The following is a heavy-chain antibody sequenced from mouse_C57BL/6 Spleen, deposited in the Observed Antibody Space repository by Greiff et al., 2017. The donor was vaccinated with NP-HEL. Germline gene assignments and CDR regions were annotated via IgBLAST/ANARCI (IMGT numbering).Heavy chain of an antibody. V-gene: IGHV1-50*01. CDR2: IDPSDSYT. CDR3: ARGRGNYHLAY. CDR1: GYTFTSYW. D-gene: IGHD2-1*01. Sequence: VKLQQPGAELVKPGASVKLSCKASGYTFTSYWMQWVKQRPGQGLEWIGEIDPSDSYTNYNQKFKGKATLTVDTSSSTAYMQLSSLTSEDSAVYYCARGRGNYHLAYWGQGTLVTVSA. J-gene: IGHJ3*01.